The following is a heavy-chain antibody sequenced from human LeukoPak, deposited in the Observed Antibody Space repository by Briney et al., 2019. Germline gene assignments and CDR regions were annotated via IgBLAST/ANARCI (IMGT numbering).Heavy chain of an antibody. CDR1: GFTFSSYG. Sequence: GGSLRLSCAASGFTFSSYGMPWVRQAPGKGREWVAVIWYDGSNKYYADSVKGRFTISRDNSKNTLYLQMNSLRAEDTAVYYCARTGGYSYGYSDYWGQGTLVTVSS. D-gene: IGHD5-18*01. CDR3: ARTGGYSYGYSDY. CDR2: IWYDGSNK. J-gene: IGHJ4*02. V-gene: IGHV3-33*01.